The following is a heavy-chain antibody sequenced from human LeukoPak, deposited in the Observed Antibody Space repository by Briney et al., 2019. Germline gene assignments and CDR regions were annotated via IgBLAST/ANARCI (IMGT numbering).Heavy chain of an antibody. J-gene: IGHJ4*02. V-gene: IGHV1-18*04. CDR1: GYTFTSYG. CDR2: ISAYNGNT. CDR3: ARLLRYFDWYFDY. D-gene: IGHD3-9*01. Sequence: HWASVKVSCKASGYTFTSYGISWVRQAPGQGLEWMGWISAYNGNTNYAQKLQGRVTMTTDTSTSTAYMELRSLRSDGTAVYYCARLLRYFDWYFDYWGQGTLVTVSS.